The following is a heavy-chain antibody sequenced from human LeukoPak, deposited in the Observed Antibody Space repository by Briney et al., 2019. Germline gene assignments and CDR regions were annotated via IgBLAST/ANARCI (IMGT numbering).Heavy chain of an antibody. Sequence: ASVKVSCKVSGYTLTELSMHWVRQAPGKGLEWMGGFDPEDGETIYAQKFQGRVTMTEDTSTDTAYMELSSLKSEDTAVYYCANSPTYYDILTGYQSWFDPWGQGTLVTVSS. V-gene: IGHV1-24*01. CDR3: ANSPTYYDILTGYQSWFDP. CDR2: FDPEDGET. CDR1: GYTLTELS. J-gene: IGHJ5*02. D-gene: IGHD3-9*01.